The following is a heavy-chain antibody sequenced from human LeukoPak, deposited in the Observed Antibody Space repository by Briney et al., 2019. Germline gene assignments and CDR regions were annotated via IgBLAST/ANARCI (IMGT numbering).Heavy chain of an antibody. CDR1: GYTFTSYG. CDR2: ISAYNGNT. V-gene: IGHV1-18*01. J-gene: IGHJ4*02. D-gene: IGHD2-8*01. CDR3: ARGLPLGYCTYGVCYPPKHFDF. Sequence: ASVKLSCKASGYTFTSYGISWVRQAPGQGLEWMGWISAYNGNTNYAQKLQGRVTMTTDTSTSAAYMELSSLTSDDTAVYFCARGLPLGYCTYGVCYPPKHFDFWGQGTLVTVSS.